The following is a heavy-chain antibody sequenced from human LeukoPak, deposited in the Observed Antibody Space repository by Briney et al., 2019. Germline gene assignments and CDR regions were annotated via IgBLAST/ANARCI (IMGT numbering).Heavy chain of an antibody. D-gene: IGHD5-18*01. Sequence: GASVKVSCKASGYTFTSYGISWVRQAPGQGLEWMGWISAYNGNTNYAQKLQGRVTMTTDTSTSTAYMERRSLRSDDTAVYYCARDSGSGYSYGFGDTAYWGQGTLVTVSS. V-gene: IGHV1-18*01. CDR1: GYTFTSYG. CDR2: ISAYNGNT. CDR3: ARDSGSGYSYGFGDTAY. J-gene: IGHJ4*02.